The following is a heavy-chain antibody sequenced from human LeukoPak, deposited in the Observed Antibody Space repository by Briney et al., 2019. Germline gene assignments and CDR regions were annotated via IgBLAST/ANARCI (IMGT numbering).Heavy chain of an antibody. V-gene: IGHV4-39*02. CDR3: ATRLFTNWFDP. Sequence: SPPETLSLTCAVSGDSLRSRDYYWAWLRHPPWRGLEWIGTTYCCGNTYYSPSLKSRVTISVNASKSLFTLRLTSVAAADTAVYYCATRLFTNWFDPWGPGTLVTVSS. J-gene: IGHJ5*02. D-gene: IGHD2-21*01. CDR2: TYCCGNT. CDR1: GDSLRSRDYY.